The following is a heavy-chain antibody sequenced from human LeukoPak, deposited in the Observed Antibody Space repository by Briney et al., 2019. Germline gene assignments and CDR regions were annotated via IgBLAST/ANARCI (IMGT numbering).Heavy chain of an antibody. J-gene: IGHJ6*02. CDR1: GYTFTSYY. D-gene: IGHD5-12*01. Sequence: ASVKVSCKASGYTFTSYYMHWVRQAPGQGLEWMGIINPSGGSTSYAQKFQGRVTMTRDTSTSTVYMELSSLRSEDTAVYYCARSLVAIYYYYGMDIWGQGITVTVSS. V-gene: IGHV1-46*01. CDR3: ARSLVAIYYYYGMDI. CDR2: INPSGGST.